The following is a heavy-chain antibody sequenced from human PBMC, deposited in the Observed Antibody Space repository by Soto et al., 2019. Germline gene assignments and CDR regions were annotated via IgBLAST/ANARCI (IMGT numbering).Heavy chain of an antibody. J-gene: IGHJ6*02. Sequence: QVQLVQSGAEMKKPGSSVTVPCKASGGTFDNYAFSWVRQAPGQGLEWMGGIIPLFDTTNYAQKFQGRVTITADTSSSTAYMELSNLRSEDTAVYYCAREHYDYSGVYNQQYRGLVVWGQGTTVTVS. V-gene: IGHV1-69*06. CDR2: IIPLFDTT. CDR3: AREHYDYSGVYNQQYRGLVV. CDR1: GGTFDNYA. D-gene: IGHD3-22*01.